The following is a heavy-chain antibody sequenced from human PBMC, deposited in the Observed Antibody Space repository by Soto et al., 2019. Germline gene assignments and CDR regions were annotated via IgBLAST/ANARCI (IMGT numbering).Heavy chain of an antibody. V-gene: IGHV3-33*01. Sequence: QVQLVESGGGVVQPGRSLKLSCAASGFTFSRYGMHWVRQAPGKGLEWVAVIFYDGSRKEYAASLKGRFTISRDNSKNTLYLKMNSLRAEDTAVYYCVREESDHEGNWFDPWGQGTLVTVSS. CDR2: IFYDGSRK. J-gene: IGHJ5*02. D-gene: IGHD2-21*02. CDR3: VREESDHEGNWFDP. CDR1: GFTFSRYG.